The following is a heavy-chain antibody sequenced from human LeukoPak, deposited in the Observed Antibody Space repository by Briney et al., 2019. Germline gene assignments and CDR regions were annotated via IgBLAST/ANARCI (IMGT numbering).Heavy chain of an antibody. Sequence: PGGSLRLSCAASGFSCSTYWTSWVRQAPGKGPEWVASIKPDGSEKYYVDSVTGRFSISRDNAKNSLYLQMSNLKPEDTAVYYCAREGNWGQGTLVTVSS. V-gene: IGHV3-7*01. CDR2: IKPDGSEK. J-gene: IGHJ4*02. D-gene: IGHD3-10*01. CDR1: GFSCSTYW. CDR3: AREGN.